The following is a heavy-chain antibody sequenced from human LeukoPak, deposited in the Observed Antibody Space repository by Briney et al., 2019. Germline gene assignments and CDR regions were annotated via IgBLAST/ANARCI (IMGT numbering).Heavy chain of an antibody. CDR2: ISAYNGNT. CDR1: GYTFTSYG. Sequence: SVKVSCKASGYTFTSYGISWVRQAHGKGLEWMGWISAYNGNTNYEQKLQGRVTMTTDTSTSTAYMELRSLRSDDTAVYYCARAERIAARRNGDFDYWGQGTLVTVSS. V-gene: IGHV1-18*01. J-gene: IGHJ4*02. CDR3: ARAERIAARRNGDFDY. D-gene: IGHD6-6*01.